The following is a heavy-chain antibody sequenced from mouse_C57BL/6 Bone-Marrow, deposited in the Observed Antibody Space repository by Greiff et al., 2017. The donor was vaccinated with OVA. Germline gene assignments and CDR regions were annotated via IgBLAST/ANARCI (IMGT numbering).Heavy chain of an antibody. CDR3: ARKGYFYAMDY. D-gene: IGHD3-1*01. CDR1: GYPFTDYY. J-gene: IGHJ4*01. V-gene: IGHV1-77*01. CDR2: IGPGSGST. Sequence: QVQLKQSGAELVKPGSSVPISCQSSGYPFTDYYINWVKQRPGQGLEWIGKIGPGSGSTYYNEKFKGKATLTADKSSSTAYMQLSSLTSEDSAVYFCARKGYFYAMDYWGQGTSVTVSS.